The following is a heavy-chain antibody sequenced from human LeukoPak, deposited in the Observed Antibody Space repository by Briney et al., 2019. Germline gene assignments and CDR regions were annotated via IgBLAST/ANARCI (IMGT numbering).Heavy chain of an antibody. CDR3: ARAAIRGVIRGYFDY. J-gene: IGHJ4*02. Sequence: SETLSLTCAVCGGSFSGYYWSWIRQPPGKGLEWIGEINHSGSTNYNPSLKSRVTISVDTSKNQFSLKLSSVTAADTAVHCCARAAIRGVIRGYFDYWGQGTLVTVSS. D-gene: IGHD3-10*01. CDR2: INHSGST. CDR1: GGSFSGYY. V-gene: IGHV4-34*01.